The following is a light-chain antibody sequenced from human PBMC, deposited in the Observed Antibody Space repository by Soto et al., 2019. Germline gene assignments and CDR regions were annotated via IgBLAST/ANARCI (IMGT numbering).Light chain of an antibody. J-gene: IGKJ4*01. CDR2: GAS. Sequence: EIVITQSPPTLSVSPGERATLSCRASQSVSSNLAWYQQKPGQAPRLLIYGASTRATGIPARFSGSGSGTEFTLTISSLQSEDFAVYYCQQYNNWPLTFGGGTKVDIK. CDR3: QQYNNWPLT. V-gene: IGKV3-15*01. CDR1: QSVSSN.